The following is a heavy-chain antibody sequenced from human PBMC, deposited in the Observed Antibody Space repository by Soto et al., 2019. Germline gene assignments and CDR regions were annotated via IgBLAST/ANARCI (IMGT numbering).Heavy chain of an antibody. CDR1: GFTFSTYS. V-gene: IGHV3-48*01. CDR2: LSSSSTTI. J-gene: IGHJ3*02. D-gene: IGHD6-13*01. CDR3: AREEAAHPAAFDI. Sequence: GGSLRLSCAASGFTFSTYSMNWVRQAPGKGLEWLSYLSSSSTTIYYADSVKGRFTISRDNAKNSLYLQMNSLRAEDTAVYYCAREEAAHPAAFDIWGQGTMVTVSS.